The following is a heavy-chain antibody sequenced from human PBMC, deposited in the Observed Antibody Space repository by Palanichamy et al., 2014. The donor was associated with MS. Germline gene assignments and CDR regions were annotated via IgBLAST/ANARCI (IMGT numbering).Heavy chain of an antibody. CDR3: LRSPDY. CDR1: GYSISSGYN. J-gene: IGHJ4*02. CDR2: IYHSGFT. V-gene: IGHV4-38-2*02. Sequence: QVQLQESGPGLVKPSETLSLTCTVSGYSISSGYNWGWIRQPPGKGLEWVGTIYHSGFTSYSPSLRSRVTISVDTSKNQFSLNLNSVTAADTAVYYRLRSPDYWGQGTLVTVSS.